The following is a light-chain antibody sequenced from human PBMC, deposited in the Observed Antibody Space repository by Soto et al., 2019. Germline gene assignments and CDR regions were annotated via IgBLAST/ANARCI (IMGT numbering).Light chain of an antibody. J-gene: IGKJ2*01. CDR1: QSVSSY. CDR3: QQSSNWPRT. Sequence: EIVLTQSPATLSLSPGERATLSCRASQSVSSYLAWYQQKPGQAPSLLIYDASNRATGIPARFSGSGSGTDFTLTISSLEPEDFAVYYCQQSSNWPRTFGQGTKLEIK. CDR2: DAS. V-gene: IGKV3-11*01.